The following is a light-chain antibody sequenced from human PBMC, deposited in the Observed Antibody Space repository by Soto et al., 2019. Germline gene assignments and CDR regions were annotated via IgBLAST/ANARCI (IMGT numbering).Light chain of an antibody. CDR2: GAS. J-gene: IGKJ5*01. V-gene: IGKV3-15*01. Sequence: EIVMTQSPGTLSVSPGERATLSCRASQSVSINLAWYQQKPGQAPRLLIYGASARATGIPDRFSGSGSGTEFTLTISSLQSEDFAVYYCQQYYDWPITFGQGTRLEIK. CDR1: QSVSIN. CDR3: QQYYDWPIT.